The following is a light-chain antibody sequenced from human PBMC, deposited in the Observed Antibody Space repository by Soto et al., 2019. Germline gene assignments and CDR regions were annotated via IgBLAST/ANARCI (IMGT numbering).Light chain of an antibody. CDR2: SND. CDR3: ATWEESLNGPV. Sequence: QSVLTQPPSASATPGQRVAISCSGSSSNIGSHTVNWYHQLPGTAPKLLIYSNDQRPSGVPGRFSGSKSGTSASLAISGLQSEDEGEYYCATWEESLNGPVFGGGTKLTVL. V-gene: IGLV1-44*01. CDR1: SSNIGSHT. J-gene: IGLJ3*02.